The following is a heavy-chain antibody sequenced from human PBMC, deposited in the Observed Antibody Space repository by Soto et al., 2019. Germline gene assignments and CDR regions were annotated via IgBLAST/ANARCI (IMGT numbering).Heavy chain of an antibody. CDR2: IYISGST. CDR1: GDSISSYH. D-gene: IGHD2-15*01. V-gene: IGHV4-4*07. J-gene: IGHJ6*02. CDR3: VRDCSGGGCYSDYGMDV. Sequence: QVQLQESGPGLVKPSETLSLTCTVSGDSISSYHWSWIRQPAGKGLEWIGRIYISGSTDYNPSLKSRVSMSVDRSKNQFSLKLTSVTAADTAVYYCVRDCSGGGCYSDYGMDVWGQGTTVTVSS.